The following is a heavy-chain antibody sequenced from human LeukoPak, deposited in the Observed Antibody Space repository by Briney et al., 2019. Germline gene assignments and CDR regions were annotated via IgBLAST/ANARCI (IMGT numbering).Heavy chain of an antibody. D-gene: IGHD3-10*01. J-gene: IGHJ3*02. CDR1: GFTFSSYA. Sequence: GGSLRLSCAASGFTFSSYAMSWVRQAPGKGLEWVANIKQDGTAKYYVDSVKGRFTISRDNAKNSLYLQMNSLRVEDTAVYYCARGDFYGSGTSFIDAFDIWGQGTMVTVSS. CDR2: IKQDGTAK. V-gene: IGHV3-7*01. CDR3: ARGDFYGSGTSFIDAFDI.